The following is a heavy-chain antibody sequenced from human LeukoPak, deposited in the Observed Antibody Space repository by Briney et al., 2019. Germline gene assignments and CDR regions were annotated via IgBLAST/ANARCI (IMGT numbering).Heavy chain of an antibody. CDR3: ARDSNSNSNDY. J-gene: IGHJ4*02. CDR2: IYTSGST. Sequence: SQTLSLTCTVSGGSINSGGYSWSWIRQPAGKGLEWIGRIYTSGSTNYNPSLKSRVTMSVDTSKNQFSLKLSSVTAADTAVYYCARDSNSNSNDYWGQGTLVTVSS. CDR1: GGSINSGGYS. D-gene: IGHD4-11*01. V-gene: IGHV4-61*02.